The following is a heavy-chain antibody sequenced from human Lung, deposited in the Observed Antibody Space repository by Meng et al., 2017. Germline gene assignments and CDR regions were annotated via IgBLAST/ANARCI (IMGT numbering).Heavy chain of an antibody. CDR1: GYTFISYE. Sequence: QVQLVQSGAEVKKPGAAVKVSCKASGYTFISYEISWVLQAFGQGLEWMGWMNPNTGNTGYAQKFQGRVTMTRNTAISTAYMELSSLRSEDTAVYYCARGLYGGNSENYWGQGTLVTVSS. J-gene: IGHJ4*02. CDR3: ARGLYGGNSENY. D-gene: IGHD4-23*01. V-gene: IGHV1-8*01. CDR2: MNPNTGNT.